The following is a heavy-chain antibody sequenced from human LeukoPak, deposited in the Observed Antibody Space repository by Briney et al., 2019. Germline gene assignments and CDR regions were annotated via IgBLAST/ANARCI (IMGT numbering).Heavy chain of an antibody. CDR1: GYTFTNYW. J-gene: IGHJ5*01. CDR3: ARQTNDYGDYWFDS. CDR2: IYPGDSDT. V-gene: IGHV5-51*01. D-gene: IGHD4-17*01. Sequence: GEPLNISCKGSGYTFTNYWIGWVRQMPGKGLEWMGIIYPGDSDTRYNPSFQGQVTISADKPISTAYLQWRSLKASDTAMFYCARQTNDYGDYWFDSWGQGTLVTVSS.